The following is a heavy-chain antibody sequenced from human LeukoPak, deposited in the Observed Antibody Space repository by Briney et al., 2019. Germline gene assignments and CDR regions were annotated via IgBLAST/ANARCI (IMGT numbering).Heavy chain of an antibody. CDR1: GGSISSGGYY. Sequence: PSQTLSLTCTVSGGSISSGGYYWSWIRQPPGKGLEWIGYIYHSGSTYYNPSLKSRVTISVDRSKNQFPLKLSSVTAADTAVYYCARVSRVSSTLDAFDIWGQGTMVTVSS. J-gene: IGHJ3*02. CDR3: ARVSRVSSTLDAFDI. V-gene: IGHV4-30-2*01. D-gene: IGHD5/OR15-5a*01. CDR2: IYHSGST.